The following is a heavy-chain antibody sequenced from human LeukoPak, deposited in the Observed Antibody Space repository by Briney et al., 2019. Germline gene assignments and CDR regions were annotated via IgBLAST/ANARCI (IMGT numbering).Heavy chain of an antibody. CDR3: ARDEEGDFYYYYMDV. V-gene: IGHV3-74*01. CDR2: IKSDGSST. CDR1: GFTFSRYW. J-gene: IGHJ6*03. Sequence: GGSLRLSCAASGFTFSRYWMHWVRQGAGKGLVWVSRIKSDGSSTSYADSVQGRFTISRDNATNTLYLEMNSLRVEDTAVYYCARDEEGDFYYYYMDVWGKGTTVTVSS. D-gene: IGHD2-21*02.